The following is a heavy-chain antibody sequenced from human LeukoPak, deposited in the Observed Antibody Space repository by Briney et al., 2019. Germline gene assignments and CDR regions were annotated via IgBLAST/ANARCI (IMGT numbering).Heavy chain of an antibody. D-gene: IGHD5-24*01. Sequence: PSETLSLTCTVSGYSISSGYFWGWIRQPPGKGLEWIGSIYHSGSTYYNPSLKSRVTIPVDTSKNQFSLKLSSVTAADTAVYYCARWGYSSLYYFGYWGQGTLVTVSS. J-gene: IGHJ4*02. CDR1: GYSISSGYF. CDR3: ARWGYSSLYYFGY. V-gene: IGHV4-38-2*02. CDR2: IYHSGST.